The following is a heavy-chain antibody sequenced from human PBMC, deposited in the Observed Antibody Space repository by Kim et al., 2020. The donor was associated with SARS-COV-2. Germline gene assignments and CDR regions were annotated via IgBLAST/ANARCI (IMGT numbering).Heavy chain of an antibody. D-gene: IGHD3-22*01. Sequence: GGSLRLSCAASGFTFSSYALSWVRQAPGKGLEWVAGLSGSGSNKYYADSVKGRFTISRDNSKSMLYLWMTSLKVEDMAVYYCAKGDQTVLYYDRGYDYWG. CDR1: GFTFSSYA. CDR3: AKGDQTVLYYDRGYDY. V-gene: IGHV3-23*01. CDR2: LSGSGSNK. J-gene: IGHJ4*01.